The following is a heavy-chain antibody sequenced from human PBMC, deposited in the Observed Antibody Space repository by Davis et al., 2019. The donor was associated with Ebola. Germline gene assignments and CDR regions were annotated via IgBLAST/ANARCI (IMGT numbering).Heavy chain of an antibody. V-gene: IGHV3-72*01. Sequence: PGGSLRLSCAASGFTLSEYYMDWVRQAPGKGLEWVARTRNRAQSYSTEYGASVRGRFTISRDDSANSLYLQMNSLKTEDTAVYYCARAGRSGWRDFDYWGQGTLVTVSS. CDR2: TRNRAQSYST. CDR3: ARAGRSGWRDFDY. CDR1: GFTLSEYY. D-gene: IGHD6-25*01. J-gene: IGHJ4*02.